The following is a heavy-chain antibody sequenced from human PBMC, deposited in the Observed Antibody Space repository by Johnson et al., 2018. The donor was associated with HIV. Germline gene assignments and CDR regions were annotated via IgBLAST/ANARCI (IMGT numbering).Heavy chain of an antibody. Sequence: QVQLVESGGGLVQPGGSLRLSCAASGFTVSSNYMSWVRQAPGKGLEWVSYISSSGNTIYYADSVKGRVTISRDNAKKSLYLQMNSLRAEDTAVYYCARDKGRGAFDIWGQGTMVTVSS. CDR1: GFTVSSNY. J-gene: IGHJ3*02. CDR2: ISSSGNTI. CDR3: ARDKGRGAFDI. V-gene: IGHV3-11*04. D-gene: IGHD3-10*01.